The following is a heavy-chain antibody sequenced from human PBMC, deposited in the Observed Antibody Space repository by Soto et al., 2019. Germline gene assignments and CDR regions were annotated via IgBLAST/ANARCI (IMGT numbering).Heavy chain of an antibody. J-gene: IGHJ6*02. CDR2: IIPISDTT. V-gene: IGHV1-69*01. Sequence: QVQLVQSGAEVKKPGSSVKVSCKASGGTFSSYAISRVRQAPGQGLEWMGGIIPISDTTNYAQKFQGRVTITADESTSTAYMELSSLRSEDTDVYYCARSQGSSTSLEIYYYYYYGMDVWGQGTTVTVSS. CDR1: GGTFSSYA. D-gene: IGHD2-2*01. CDR3: ARSQGSSTSLEIYYYYYYGMDV.